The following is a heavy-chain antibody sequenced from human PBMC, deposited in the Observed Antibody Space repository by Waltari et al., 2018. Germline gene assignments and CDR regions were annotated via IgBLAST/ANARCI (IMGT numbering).Heavy chain of an antibody. V-gene: IGHV3-7*01. D-gene: IGHD3-3*01. J-gene: IGHJ3*02. CDR2: IKQDGSEI. CDR3: AGGGGFLCDI. Sequence: EVQLVASGGGLVQPGGSLRRSCAVSGFTFRRLWMNWFRQAPGKGREWVANIKQDGSEIYYVDSVKGRFTISRDNAKNSLYLQMNSLTTEDTAVYYCAGGGGFLCDIWGQGTLVTVSS. CDR1: GFTFRRLW.